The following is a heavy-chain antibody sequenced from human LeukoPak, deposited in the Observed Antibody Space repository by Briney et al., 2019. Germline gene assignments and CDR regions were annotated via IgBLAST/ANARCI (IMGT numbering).Heavy chain of an antibody. J-gene: IGHJ5*02. V-gene: IGHV1-2*02. Sequence: ASVKVSCKASGYTFTGYYMHWGRQAPGQGLEWMGWINPNSGGTNYAQKFQGRVTMTRDTSISTAYMELSRLRSDDTAVYYCATVYSSSWYGNWFDPWGQGTLVTVSS. CDR1: GYTFTGYY. CDR2: INPNSGGT. D-gene: IGHD6-13*01. CDR3: ATVYSSSWYGNWFDP.